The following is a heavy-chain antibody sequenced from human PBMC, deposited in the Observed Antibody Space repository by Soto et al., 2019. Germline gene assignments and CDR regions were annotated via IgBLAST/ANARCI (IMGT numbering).Heavy chain of an antibody. Sequence: VQLVESGGGLVKPGGSLRLSCAASGFTFSDYYMSWIRQAPGKGLEWVSYISSSGSTIYYADSVKGRFTISRDNAKNSLYLQMNSLRAEDTAVYYCASTVVVVAATMNAFDIWGQGTMVTVSS. CDR3: ASTVVVVAATMNAFDI. D-gene: IGHD2-15*01. J-gene: IGHJ3*02. V-gene: IGHV3-11*01. CDR2: ISSSGSTI. CDR1: GFTFSDYY.